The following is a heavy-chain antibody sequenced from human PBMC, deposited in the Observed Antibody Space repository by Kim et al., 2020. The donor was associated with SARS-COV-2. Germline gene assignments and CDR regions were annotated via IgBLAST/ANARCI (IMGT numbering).Heavy chain of an antibody. CDR2: IYYSGST. J-gene: IGHJ4*02. Sequence: SETLSLTCTVSGGSISSYYLSWIRQPPGKGLEWIGYIYYSGSTNYNPSLKRRVTISVDTTKNQFSLKLSTVTAADTAVYYCARIIRRHGITMVRGVIANYYFDYWGQGTLVTVSS. D-gene: IGHD3-10*01. CDR1: GGSISSYY. V-gene: IGHV4-59*01. CDR3: ARIIRRHGITMVRGVIANYYFDY.